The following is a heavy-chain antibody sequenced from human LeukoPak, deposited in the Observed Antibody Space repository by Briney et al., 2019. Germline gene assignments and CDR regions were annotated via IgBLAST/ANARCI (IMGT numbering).Heavy chain of an antibody. Sequence: GGSLRLSCAASGFTFSSYWMSWVRQAPGKGLEWVANIKQDGSEKYYADYVKGRFTISRDNAKNSLYLKMNSLRAEDTAVYYCTRDNPDYDYIWGSYRGGDAFDIWGQGTMVTVSS. D-gene: IGHD3-16*02. J-gene: IGHJ3*02. CDR2: IKQDGSEK. CDR1: GFTFSSYW. CDR3: TRDNPDYDYIWGSYRGGDAFDI. V-gene: IGHV3-7*01.